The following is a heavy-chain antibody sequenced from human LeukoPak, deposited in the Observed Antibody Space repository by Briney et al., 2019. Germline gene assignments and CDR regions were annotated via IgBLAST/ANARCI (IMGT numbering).Heavy chain of an antibody. V-gene: IGHV3-21*01. CDR1: GFTFSSYT. CDR3: ARDSGYDFHGMDV. D-gene: IGHD5-12*01. J-gene: IGHJ6*02. Sequence: GGSLRLSCAASGFTFSSYTMNWVRQAPGKGLEWVSSISSSSSYIYYADSVKGRFTISGDNAKNSLYLQMKSLRAEDTAVYYCARDSGYDFHGMDVWGQGTTVTVSS. CDR2: ISSSSSYI.